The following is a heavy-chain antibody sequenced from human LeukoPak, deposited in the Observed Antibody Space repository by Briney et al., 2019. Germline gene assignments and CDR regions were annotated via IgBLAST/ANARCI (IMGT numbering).Heavy chain of an antibody. CDR1: GGSISRYY. CDR3: AREEGLVRGVISIGAFDI. Sequence: SETLSLTCTVSGGSISRYYWNWIRQPAGKGLEWIGRIHTSGSTNYNPSLKSRVTVSVDTSKNQFSLKLSSVTAADTAVYYCAREEGLVRGVISIGAFDIWGQGTMVTVSS. V-gene: IGHV4-4*07. J-gene: IGHJ3*02. D-gene: IGHD3-10*01. CDR2: IHTSGST.